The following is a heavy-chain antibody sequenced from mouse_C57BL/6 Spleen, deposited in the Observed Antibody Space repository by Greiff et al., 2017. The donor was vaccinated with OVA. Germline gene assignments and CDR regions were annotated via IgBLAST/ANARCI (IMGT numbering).Heavy chain of an antibody. J-gene: IGHJ4*01. D-gene: IGHD3-2*02. CDR2: IYPGDGDT. Sequence: QVQLQQSGPELVKPGASVKISCKASGYAFSSSWMNWVKQRPGKGLEWIGRIYPGDGDTNYNGKFKGKATLTADNSSSTAYMQLSSLTSEDSAVYFCARRSSGPYYAMDYWGQGTSVTVSS. CDR1: GYAFSSSW. V-gene: IGHV1-82*01. CDR3: ARRSSGPYYAMDY.